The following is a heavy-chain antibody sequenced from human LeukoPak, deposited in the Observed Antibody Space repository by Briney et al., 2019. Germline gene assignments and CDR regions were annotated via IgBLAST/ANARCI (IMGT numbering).Heavy chain of an antibody. V-gene: IGHV4-61*02. CDR3: ARDEWELLDAFDI. J-gene: IGHJ3*02. CDR1: GGSISSGSYY. Sequence: SQTLSLTCTVSGGSISSGSYYWRWIRQPGGKGLEWIGRIYTSGSTNYNPSLKSRVTISVDTSKNQFSLKLSSVTAADTAVYYCARDEWELLDAFDIWGQGTMVTVSS. D-gene: IGHD1-26*01. CDR2: IYTSGST.